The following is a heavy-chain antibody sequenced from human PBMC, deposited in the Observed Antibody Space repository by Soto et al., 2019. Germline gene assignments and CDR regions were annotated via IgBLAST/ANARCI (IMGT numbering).Heavy chain of an antibody. D-gene: IGHD3-10*01. CDR2: IYHSGST. CDR3: AREWFAELFCFPRKYYFDY. CDR1: GGSISSSNW. Sequence: SETLSLTCAVSGGSISSSNWWSWVRQPPGKGLEWIGEIYHSGSTNYNPSLKSRVTISVDKSKNQFSLKLSSVTAADTAVYYCAREWFAELFCFPRKYYFDYWGQGTLVTVSS. V-gene: IGHV4-4*02. J-gene: IGHJ4*02.